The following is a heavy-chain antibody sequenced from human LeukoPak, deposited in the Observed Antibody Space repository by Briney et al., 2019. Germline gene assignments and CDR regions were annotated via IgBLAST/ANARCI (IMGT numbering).Heavy chain of an antibody. D-gene: IGHD6-19*01. J-gene: IGHJ4*02. CDR2: IGTVGDT. Sequence: GFLRLSCAASGFTFSSYDMHWVRQVTGKGLEWVSAIGTVGDTYYPGSVKGRFTISRENAKNSLYLQMNSLRAGDTAVYYCARGSGLYNSGWYLAPSDYWGQGTLVTVSS. V-gene: IGHV3-13*01. CDR1: GFTFSSYD. CDR3: ARGSGLYNSGWYLAPSDY.